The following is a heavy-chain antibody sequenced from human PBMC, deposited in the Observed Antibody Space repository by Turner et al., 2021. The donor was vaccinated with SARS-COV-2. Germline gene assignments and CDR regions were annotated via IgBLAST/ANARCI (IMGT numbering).Heavy chain of an antibody. CDR1: GGSFSGYF. D-gene: IGHD3-3*01. V-gene: IGHV4-34*01. J-gene: IGHJ4*02. CDR3: ARGQGWLQPPFGY. CDR2: INHSGST. Sequence: QVQLQQWGAGLLKPSETLSLTCAVYGGSFSGYFWTWIRQPPGKGLEWIGEINHSGSTNYNPSLKSRVNISVDTSKNQFSLKLSSVTAADTAVYYCARGQGWLQPPFGYWGQGTLVTVSS.